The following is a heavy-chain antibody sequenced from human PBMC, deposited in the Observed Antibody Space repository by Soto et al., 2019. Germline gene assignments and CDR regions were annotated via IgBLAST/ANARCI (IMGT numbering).Heavy chain of an antibody. CDR2: IYYSGST. J-gene: IGHJ4*02. CDR3: ARDPVTMVRGVAPHFDY. Sequence: QVQLQESGPGLVKPSQTLSLTCTVSGGSISSGGYYWSWIRQHPGKGLEWIGYIYYSGSTYYNPSLKSRVTISVDTSKNQFSLKLSSVTAADTTVYYCARDPVTMVRGVAPHFDYWGQGTLVTVSS. CDR1: GGSISSGGYY. D-gene: IGHD3-10*01. V-gene: IGHV4-31*03.